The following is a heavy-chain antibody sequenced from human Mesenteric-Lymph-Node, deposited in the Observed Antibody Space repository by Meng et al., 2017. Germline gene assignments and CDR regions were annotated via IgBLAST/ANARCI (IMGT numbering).Heavy chain of an antibody. D-gene: IGHD3-10*01. J-gene: IGHJ4*02. CDR3: ARQSGYFDY. Sequence: QVQLQESGPGLVKPSETLSLTCTVSGGSISSYYWSWIRQPLGKGLEWIGHIYYSGSTNYNPSLKSRVTISVDTSKNQFSLKLSSVTATDTAVYYCARQSGYFDYWGQGTLVTVSS. CDR2: IYYSGST. V-gene: IGHV4-59*08. CDR1: GGSISSYY.